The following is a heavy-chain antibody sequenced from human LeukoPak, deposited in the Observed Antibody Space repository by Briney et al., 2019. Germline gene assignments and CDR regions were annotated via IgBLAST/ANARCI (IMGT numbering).Heavy chain of an antibody. CDR3: ARVTVPAAIIRTYDI. J-gene: IGHJ3*02. V-gene: IGHV1-8*01. CDR1: GYTFTSYD. CDR2: MNPDSGDT. Sequence: GASVKVSCKASGYTFTSYDINWVRQATGQGLEWMGWMNPDSGDTGYAQKLQGRVTMTRNPSITTAYMELSSLRSDDTAVYYCARVTVPAAIIRTYDIWGQGTTVTVSS. D-gene: IGHD2-2*01.